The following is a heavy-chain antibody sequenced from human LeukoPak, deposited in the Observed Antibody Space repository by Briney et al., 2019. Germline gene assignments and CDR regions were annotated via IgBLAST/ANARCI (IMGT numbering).Heavy chain of an antibody. CDR2: IIPNSGAT. J-gene: IGHJ3*02. CDR3: ARGISGGFDI. V-gene: IGHV1-2*06. Sequence: ASVKVSCKPSGYIFTAYHLHWVRQAPGQGLEWMGRIIPNSGATNYAQNFQGRFTMTRDTSISTAYMELSRLSPDDTAVYYCARGISGGFDIWGQGTKVTVSS. CDR1: GYIFTAYH. D-gene: IGHD2-21*01.